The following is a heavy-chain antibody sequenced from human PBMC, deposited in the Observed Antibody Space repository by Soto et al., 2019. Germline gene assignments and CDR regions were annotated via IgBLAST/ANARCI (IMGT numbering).Heavy chain of an antibody. CDR1: GDSISDTIYY. D-gene: IGHD1-1*01. J-gene: IGHJ4*02. V-gene: IGHV4-31*03. Sequence: LSLTCRVSGDSISDTIYYWTWIRQPPGKGLEWIGSIYHTGSTYYSKSLRSRLTMSVDTSKSQFSLRLSSVTAADTAVYYCARATGTLRSRNCDYWGQGSLVTVSS. CDR2: IYHTGST. CDR3: ARATGTLRSRNCDY.